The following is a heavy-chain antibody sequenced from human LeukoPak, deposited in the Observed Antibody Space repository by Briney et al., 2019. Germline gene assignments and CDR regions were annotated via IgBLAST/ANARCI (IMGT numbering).Heavy chain of an antibody. CDR1: GFTFDDHA. D-gene: IGHD3-10*01. J-gene: IGHJ4*02. CDR2: ISSSGSTI. CDR3: ASSSGPIDY. V-gene: IGHV3-11*04. Sequence: PGGSPRLSCTGSGFTFDDHAMSWFRQAPGKGLEWVSYISSSGSTIYYADSVKGRFTISRDNAKNSLYLQMNSLRAEDTAVYYCASSSGPIDYWGQGTLVTVSS.